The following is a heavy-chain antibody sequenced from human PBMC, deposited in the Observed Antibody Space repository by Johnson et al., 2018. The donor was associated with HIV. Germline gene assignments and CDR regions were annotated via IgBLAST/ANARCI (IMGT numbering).Heavy chain of an antibody. Sequence: EVQLVESGVGLVQPGGSLRLSCTASGFTVSSNYMSWVRQAPGKGLEWVSVIYTDDSIYYADSVKGRFTISRDNSKNTLYLQMNSLRAEDTAVYYCAREGDYVWGPGKVSDIWGQGTMVTVSS. D-gene: IGHD3-16*01. CDR2: IYTDDSI. CDR3: AREGDYVWGPGKVSDI. CDR1: GFTVSSNY. V-gene: IGHV3-66*01. J-gene: IGHJ3*02.